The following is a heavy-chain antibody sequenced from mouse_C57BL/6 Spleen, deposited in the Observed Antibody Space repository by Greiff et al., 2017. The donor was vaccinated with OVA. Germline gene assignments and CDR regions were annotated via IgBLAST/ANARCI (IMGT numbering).Heavy chain of an antibody. CDR1: GFTFSDYY. D-gene: IGHD1-1*01. J-gene: IGHJ1*03. Sequence: DVHLVESEGGLVQPGSSMKLSCTASGFTFSDYYMAWVRQVPEKGLEWVANINYDGSSTYYLDSLKSRFIISRDNAKNILYLQMSSLKSEDTATYYCARDPLLRSDWYFDVWGTGTTVTVAS. CDR2: INYDGSST. CDR3: ARDPLLRSDWYFDV. V-gene: IGHV5-16*01.